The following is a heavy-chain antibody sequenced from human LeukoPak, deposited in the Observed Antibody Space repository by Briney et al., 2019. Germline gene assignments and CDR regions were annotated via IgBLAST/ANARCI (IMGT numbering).Heavy chain of an antibody. CDR3: ARDGDDYYFDY. D-gene: IGHD3-3*01. J-gene: IGHJ4*02. CDR1: GFTFSSSW. V-gene: IGHV3-7*01. CDR2: MKDDGSEE. Sequence: GGSLRLSCVASGFTFSSSWMTWVRQAPGKGLEWVANMKDDGSEEYYVDSVKGRFTISRDNAKNSLYLQMNSLRAEDTAVYYCARDGDDYYFDYWGQGTLVTVSS.